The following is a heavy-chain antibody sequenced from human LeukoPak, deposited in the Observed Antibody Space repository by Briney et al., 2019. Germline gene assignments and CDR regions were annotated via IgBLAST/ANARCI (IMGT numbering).Heavy chain of an antibody. J-gene: IGHJ4*02. Sequence: SGTLSLTCDVSGGSISNTNWWSWVRHPPGQRLEWIGEVSLAGQTNYNPSLNGRVTMSLDESSNQLSLKLTSVTAADTAIYYCSRESGAFCPFGYWGQGTLVIVPS. CDR2: VSLAGQT. D-gene: IGHD1-26*01. CDR3: SRESGAFCPFGY. CDR1: GGSISNTNW. V-gene: IGHV4-4*02.